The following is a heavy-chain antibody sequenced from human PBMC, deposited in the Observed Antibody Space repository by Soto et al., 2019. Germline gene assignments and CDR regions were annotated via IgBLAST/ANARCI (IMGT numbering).Heavy chain of an antibody. D-gene: IGHD3-3*01. CDR1: GFTFSSYG. CDR3: AAAPGVWSGYYPLDY. CDR2: ISYDGSNK. V-gene: IGHV3-30*03. Sequence: PGGSLRLSCAASGFTFSSYGMHWVRQAPGKGLEWVAVISYDGSNKYYADPVKGRFTISRDNSKNTLYLQMNSLRAEDTAVYYCAAAPGVWSGYYPLDYWGQGTLVTVSS. J-gene: IGHJ4*02.